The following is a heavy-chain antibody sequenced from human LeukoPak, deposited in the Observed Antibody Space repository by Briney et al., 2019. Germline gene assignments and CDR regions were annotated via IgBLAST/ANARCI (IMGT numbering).Heavy chain of an antibody. D-gene: IGHD5-18*01. J-gene: IGHJ4*02. CDR3: ARGYSYGYLGY. CDR2: IYYSGST. V-gene: IGHV4-31*03. CDR1: GGSIGSGGYY. Sequence: SETLSLTCTVSGGSIGSGGYYWSWIRQHPGKGLEWIGYIYYSGSTYYNPSLKSRVTISVDTSKNQFSLKLSSVTAADTAVYYCARGYSYGYLGYWGQGTLVTVSS.